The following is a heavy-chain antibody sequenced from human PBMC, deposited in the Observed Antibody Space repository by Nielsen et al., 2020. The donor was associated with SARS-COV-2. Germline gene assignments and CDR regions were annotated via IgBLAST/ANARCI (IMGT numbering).Heavy chain of an antibody. CDR3: ARLGGIAAAGLPLFDY. D-gene: IGHD6-13*01. J-gene: IGHJ4*02. V-gene: IGHV4-34*01. CDR2: INHSGST. Sequence: GSLRLSCAVYGGSFSGYYWSWIRQPPGKGLEWIGEINHSGSTNYNPSLKSRVTISVDTSKNQFSLKLSSVTAADTAVYYCARLGGIAAAGLPLFDYWGQGTLATVSS. CDR1: GGSFSGYY.